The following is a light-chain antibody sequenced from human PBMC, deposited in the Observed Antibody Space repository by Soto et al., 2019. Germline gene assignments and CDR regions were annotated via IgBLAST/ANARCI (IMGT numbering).Light chain of an antibody. CDR3: QTYGDSLFT. J-gene: IGKJ3*01. CDR1: QRVSSSL. V-gene: IGKV3-20*01. Sequence: EIVLTQSPGTLSLSPGERATLSCRASQRVSSSLLAWYQQKPGQAPRPLISAASSKATGIPDMFSGSGSGTDFTLTISSLEPEDFAVYYCQTYGDSLFTFGPGTKV. CDR2: AAS.